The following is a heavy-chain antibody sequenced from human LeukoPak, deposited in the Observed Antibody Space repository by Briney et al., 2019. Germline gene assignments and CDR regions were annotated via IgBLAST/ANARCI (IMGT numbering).Heavy chain of an antibody. CDR3: AREAFQFGQYYFDY. Sequence: GGSLRLSCAASGFTFSSYGMHWVRQAPGKGLEWVAFIRYDGSNKYYADSVKGRSTISRDNAKNTLYLQMTSLRAEDTALYYCAREAFQFGQYYFDYWGQGTPVTVSS. V-gene: IGHV3-30*02. J-gene: IGHJ4*02. D-gene: IGHD3-10*01. CDR2: IRYDGSNK. CDR1: GFTFSSYG.